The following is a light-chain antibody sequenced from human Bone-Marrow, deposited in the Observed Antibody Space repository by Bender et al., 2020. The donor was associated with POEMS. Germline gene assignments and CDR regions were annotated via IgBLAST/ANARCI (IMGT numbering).Light chain of an antibody. Sequence: QSALTQPASVSGSPGQSITISCTGTSSDVGGYDYVSWYQHHPGKAPKLMLYDVHYRPSGVPDRFSGSKSGNTASLTISGLQADDEADYYCCSYAGDNNLVFGTGTKVTVL. CDR1: SSDVGGYDY. CDR3: CSYAGDNNLV. V-gene: IGLV2-14*03. J-gene: IGLJ1*01. CDR2: DVH.